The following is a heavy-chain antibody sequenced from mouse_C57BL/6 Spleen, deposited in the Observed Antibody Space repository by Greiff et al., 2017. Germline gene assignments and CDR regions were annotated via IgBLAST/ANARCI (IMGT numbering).Heavy chain of an antibody. CDR1: GFTFSSYA. D-gene: IGHD1-1*01. V-gene: IGHV5-4*01. CDR2: ISDGGSYT. CDR3: ARETTVVARGGYFAY. J-gene: IGHJ3*01. Sequence: EVKVVESGGGLVKPGGSLKLSCAASGFTFSSYAMSWVRQTPEKRLEWVATISDGGSYTYYPDNVKGRFTISRDNAKNNLYLQMSHLKSEDTAMYYCARETTVVARGGYFAYWGQGTLVTVSA.